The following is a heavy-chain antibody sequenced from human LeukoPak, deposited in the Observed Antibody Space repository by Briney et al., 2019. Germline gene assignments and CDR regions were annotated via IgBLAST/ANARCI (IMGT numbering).Heavy chain of an antibody. V-gene: IGHV3-21*01. CDR2: IISGSEYI. CDR3: ARDLRGGTSMDY. D-gene: IGHD4-23*01. CDR1: GFTFSSYA. Sequence: GGSLRLSCAASGFTFSSYALSWVRQAPGKGLEWVSSIISGSEYIHYADSVRGRFTISRDHAKNSLYLQMSSLRAEDTAVYYCARDLRGGTSMDYWGQGTLVTVSS. J-gene: IGHJ4*02.